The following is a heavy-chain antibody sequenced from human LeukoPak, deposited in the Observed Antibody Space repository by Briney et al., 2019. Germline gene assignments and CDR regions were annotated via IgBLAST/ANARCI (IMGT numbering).Heavy chain of an antibody. CDR2: ISSSSGTI. Sequence: PGGSLRLSCAASGFTFSDYYMNWIRQAPGKGLEWLAYISSSSGTIYYPDSVRGRFTVSRDNARNSLYLQMNSLRAEDTAVYYCARDSGGGNFDYWGQGALVTVSS. V-gene: IGHV3-11*01. CDR3: ARDSGGGNFDY. D-gene: IGHD4-23*01. CDR1: GFTFSDYY. J-gene: IGHJ4*02.